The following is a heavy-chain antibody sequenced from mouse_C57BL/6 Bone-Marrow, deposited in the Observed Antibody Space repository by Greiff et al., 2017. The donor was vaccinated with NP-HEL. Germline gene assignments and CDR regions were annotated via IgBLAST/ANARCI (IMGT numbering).Heavy chain of an antibody. CDR3: ARDMVTSDFDY. V-gene: IGHV5-4*01. J-gene: IGHJ2*01. CDR1: GFTFSSYA. CDR2: ISDGGSYT. Sequence: EVKLMESGGGLVKPGGSLKLSCAASGFTFSSYAMSWVRQTPEKRLEWVATISDGGSYTYYPDNVKGRFTISRDNAKNNLYLQMSHLKSEDTAMYYCARDMVTSDFDYWGQGTTLTVSS. D-gene: IGHD2-2*01.